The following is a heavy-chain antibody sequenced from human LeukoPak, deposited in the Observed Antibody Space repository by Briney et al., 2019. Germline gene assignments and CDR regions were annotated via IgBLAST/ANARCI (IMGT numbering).Heavy chain of an antibody. Sequence: GGSLRLSCAASGFTFSNTGLSWVGQAPGKGREWVGRIKSKTDGGTADYAAPVKGRFTISRDDSKNTLYLQMNSLKTEDTAVYYCTTDQDGYDLGYDYWGQGTLVTVSS. CDR1: GFTFSNTG. D-gene: IGHD5-12*01. CDR3: TTDQDGYDLGYDY. J-gene: IGHJ4*02. CDR2: IKSKTDGGTA. V-gene: IGHV3-15*01.